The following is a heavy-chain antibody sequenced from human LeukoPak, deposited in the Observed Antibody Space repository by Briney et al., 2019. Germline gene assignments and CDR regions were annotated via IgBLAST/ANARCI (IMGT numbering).Heavy chain of an antibody. CDR1: GASISSSYYY. D-gene: IGHD2-15*01. CDR2: IHYTGST. CDR3: ARHRGGSSPDVFDI. J-gene: IGHJ3*02. Sequence: SETLSLTCTVSGASISSSYYYWGWVRQPPEKGLEWIVSIHYTGSTYYSPSLKSRVTLFVDTSENQFSLRLTSLTAADTAAYYCARHRGGSSPDVFDIWGQGPMVIVSS. V-gene: IGHV4-39*01.